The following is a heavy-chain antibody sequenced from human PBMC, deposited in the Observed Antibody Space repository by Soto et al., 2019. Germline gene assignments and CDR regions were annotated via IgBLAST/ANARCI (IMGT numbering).Heavy chain of an antibody. V-gene: IGHV4-4*02. J-gene: IGHJ4*02. CDR2: VYHSGST. Sequence: QVQLQESGPGLVKPSGTLSLTCAVSGGSISSSHWWSWVRQPPGKGLEWIGEVYHSGSTNYNPSHKSGVTKPVNKSKNQFSLNLSSVTAADPAVYSCASPGGGEDYWGQGTLVTVSS. CDR3: ASPGGGEDY. CDR1: GGSISSSHW. D-gene: IGHD3-16*01.